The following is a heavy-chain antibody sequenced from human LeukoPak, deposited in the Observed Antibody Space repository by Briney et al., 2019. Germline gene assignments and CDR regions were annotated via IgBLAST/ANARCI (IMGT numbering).Heavy chain of an antibody. CDR3: AKRGVVIRVILVGFHKEAYYFDS. Sequence: GGSLRLSCAVSGITLSNYGMSWVRQAPGKGLEWVAGISGSGGRTNYADAVKGRFTISRDNAKNTLFLQMNSLRVEDTAVYFCAKRGVVIRVILVGFHKEAYYFDSWGQGALVTVSS. CDR1: GITLSNYG. CDR2: ISGSGGRT. J-gene: IGHJ4*02. D-gene: IGHD3-22*01. V-gene: IGHV3-23*01.